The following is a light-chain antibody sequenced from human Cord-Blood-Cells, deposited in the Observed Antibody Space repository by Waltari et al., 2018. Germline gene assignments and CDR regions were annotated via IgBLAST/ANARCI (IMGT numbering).Light chain of an antibody. CDR1: SRDGGGYNH. Sequence: SALTQPSPRSGSPWPAVPLSFPGTSRDGGGYNHFSWYQQHPGKAPKLMIYDVSNRPSGVSNRFSGSESGNTASLTISGLQAEDEADYYCSSYTSSSTRVFGGGTKLTVL. J-gene: IGLJ3*02. CDR3: SSYTSSSTRV. V-gene: IGLV2-14*03. CDR2: DVS.